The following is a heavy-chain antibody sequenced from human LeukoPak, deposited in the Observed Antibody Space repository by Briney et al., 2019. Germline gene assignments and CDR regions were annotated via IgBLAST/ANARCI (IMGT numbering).Heavy chain of an antibody. V-gene: IGHV3-43*02. Sequence: GGSLRLSCAASGFTFEDYAMHWVRQAPGKGLEWVSLISGDGSSTYYADSVRGRFTISRDNSKNTLYLQMNSLRAEDTAVYYCAFHYDILTGFDYFDYWGQGTLVTVSS. CDR3: AFHYDILTGFDYFDY. CDR2: ISGDGSST. D-gene: IGHD3-9*01. J-gene: IGHJ4*02. CDR1: GFTFEDYA.